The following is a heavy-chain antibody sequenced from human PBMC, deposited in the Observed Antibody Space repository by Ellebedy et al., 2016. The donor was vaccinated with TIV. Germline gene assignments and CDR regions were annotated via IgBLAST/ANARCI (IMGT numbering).Heavy chain of an antibody. CDR2: INYSGGST. Sequence: AASVKVSCKASGYSFTSYYISWVRQAPGQGLEWMGIINYSGGSTSYAQKFQGRVSMTREPSTTTVYMELSTLRSEDTAVYYCARDSRQWLEKYYYDYWGQGTLVIVSS. CDR1: GYSFTSYY. D-gene: IGHD6-19*01. V-gene: IGHV1-46*01. CDR3: ARDSRQWLEKYYYDY. J-gene: IGHJ4*02.